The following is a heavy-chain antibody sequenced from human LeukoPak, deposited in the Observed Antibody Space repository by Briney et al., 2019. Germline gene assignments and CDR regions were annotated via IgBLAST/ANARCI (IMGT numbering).Heavy chain of an antibody. CDR2: IYTSGST. D-gene: IGHD3-3*01. CDR1: GGSISSYY. Sequence: SETLSLTCTVSGGSISSYYWSWIRQPAGKGLEWIGRIYTSGSTNYNPSLKSRVTMSVDTSKNQFSLKLSSVTAADTAVYYCARDHYSETLRLTDNFDYWGQGTLVTVSS. V-gene: IGHV4-4*07. J-gene: IGHJ4*02. CDR3: ARDHYSETLRLTDNFDY.